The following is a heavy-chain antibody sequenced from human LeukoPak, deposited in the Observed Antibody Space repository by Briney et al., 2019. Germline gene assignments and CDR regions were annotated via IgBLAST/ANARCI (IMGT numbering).Heavy chain of an antibody. J-gene: IGHJ4*02. CDR1: GDSVSSFH. CDR2: PSYTGKT. D-gene: IGHD3-9*01. Sequence: PSETLSLTCAVSGDSVSSFHWNWIRQLPGKGLEWIGCPSYTGKTDYNPSLASRVTISLDTSTNQGFILKLRSVTAADTAVYYCSEGYFEPFDHWGQGILVTVSS. CDR3: SEGYFEPFDH. V-gene: IGHV4-59*02.